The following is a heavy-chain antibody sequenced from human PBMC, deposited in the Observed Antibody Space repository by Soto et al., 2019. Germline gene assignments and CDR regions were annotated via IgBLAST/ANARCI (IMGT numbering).Heavy chain of an antibody. CDR1: GYTFPSYA. CDR3: ARSIVVVTALDY. V-gene: IGHV1-3*01. J-gene: IGHJ4*02. CDR2: INAGNGNT. Sequence: ASVKVSCKASGYTFPSYAMHWVRQAPGQRLEWMGWINAGNGNTKYSQKFQGRVTITRDTSASTAYMELSSLRSEDTAVYYCARSIVVVTALDYWGQGTLVNVSS. D-gene: IGHD2-21*02.